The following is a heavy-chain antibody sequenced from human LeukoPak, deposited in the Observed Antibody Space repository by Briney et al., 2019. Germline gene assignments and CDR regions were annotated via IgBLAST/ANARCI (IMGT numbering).Heavy chain of an antibody. J-gene: IGHJ5*02. CDR1: GESFSAYF. CDR2: INHRGSS. CDR3: ARGSSFDGYCSAGACDAGYYDA. D-gene: IGHD2-15*01. V-gene: IGHV4-34*01. Sequence: SETLSLTCAVYGESFSAYFWNWIRQAPGKPLEYIGEINHRGSSHYNPSLKTRVTLLVDTSKSQFSLRLTSVTAADTAVYFCARGSSFDGYCSAGACDAGYYDAWGQGTPVTVSS.